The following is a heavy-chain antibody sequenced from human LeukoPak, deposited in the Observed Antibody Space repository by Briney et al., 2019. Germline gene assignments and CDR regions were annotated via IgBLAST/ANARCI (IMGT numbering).Heavy chain of an antibody. V-gene: IGHV4-59*01. D-gene: IGHD2-15*01. Sequence: SETLSLTCTVSGGSISTYYWSWIRQPPGKGLEWIGYIYYSGSTNYNPSLKSRVTISVDTSKNQFSLKLSSVTAADTAVYYCARASGYCSGGSCYLEYYYYGMDVWGQGTTVTVSS. J-gene: IGHJ6*02. CDR1: GGSISTYY. CDR3: ARASGYCSGGSCYLEYYYYGMDV. CDR2: IYYSGST.